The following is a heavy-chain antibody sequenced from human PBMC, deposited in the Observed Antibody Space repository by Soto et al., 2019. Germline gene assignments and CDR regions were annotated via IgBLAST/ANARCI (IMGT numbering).Heavy chain of an antibody. Sequence: SETLSLTCTVSGSSVSSYYWSWIRQSPGKGLEWIGFIYYSGSTKYKPSVKSRVTISVDTSKNQFSLKVSSATAADIALYYCARHSNRNYGLYYFDYWGRGALVTVSS. V-gene: IGHV4-59*08. CDR3: ARHSNRNYGLYYFDY. D-gene: IGHD4-4*01. J-gene: IGHJ4*02. CDR2: IYYSGST. CDR1: GSSVSSYY.